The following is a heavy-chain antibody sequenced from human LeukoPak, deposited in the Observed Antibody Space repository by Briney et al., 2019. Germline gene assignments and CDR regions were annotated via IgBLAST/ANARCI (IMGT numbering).Heavy chain of an antibody. CDR1: GFTFSSYG. Sequence: PGRSLRLSCAASGFTFSSYGMHWVRQAPGKGLEWVAVIWRDGSNKYYADSVKGRFTISRDNSKNTLYLQMNSLRAEDTAVYYCARGIVGATLPDAFDIWGQGTMVTVSS. CDR3: ARGIVGATLPDAFDI. V-gene: IGHV3-33*01. J-gene: IGHJ3*02. D-gene: IGHD1-26*01. CDR2: IWRDGSNK.